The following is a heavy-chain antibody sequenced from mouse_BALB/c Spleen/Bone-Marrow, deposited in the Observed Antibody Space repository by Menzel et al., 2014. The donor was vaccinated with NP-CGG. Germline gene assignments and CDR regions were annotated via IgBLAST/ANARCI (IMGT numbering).Heavy chain of an antibody. CDR1: GYTFTSYW. CDR2: IYPSDSYT. Sequence: VKLVESGAELVRPGASVKVSCKASGYTFTSYWINWVKQRPGQGLEWIGNIYPSDSYTNYNQNFKDKATLTVDKSSSTAYMQLSGPTSEDSAVYYCTRQYGNYYAMDYWGQGTSVTVSS. V-gene: IGHV1S126*01. J-gene: IGHJ4*01. D-gene: IGHD2-10*02. CDR3: TRQYGNYYAMDY.